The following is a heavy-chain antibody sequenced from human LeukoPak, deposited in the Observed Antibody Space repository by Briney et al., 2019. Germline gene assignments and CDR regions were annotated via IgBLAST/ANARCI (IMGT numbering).Heavy chain of an antibody. CDR2: ISWNSGSI. CDR3: ARSSYSSSSGV. J-gene: IGHJ3*01. V-gene: IGHV3-9*01. D-gene: IGHD6-6*01. Sequence: PGGSLRLSCAGSGFIFNNYAMHWVRQPPGKGLEWVSGISWNSGSIDYADSVKGRFTISRDNAKNSLYLQINSLRAEDTAVYYCARSSYSSSSGVWGQGTMVTVSS. CDR1: GFIFNNYA.